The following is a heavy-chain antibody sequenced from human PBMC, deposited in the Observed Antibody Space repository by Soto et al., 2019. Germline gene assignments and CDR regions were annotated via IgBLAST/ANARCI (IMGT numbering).Heavy chain of an antibody. V-gene: IGHV3-30*18. Sequence: GWSLRLSCAASGFTFSSYGMHWVRQAPGKGLEWVAVISYDGSNKYYADSVKGRFTISRDNSKNTLYLQMNSLRAEDTAVYYCAKEGTIFGVVWFDYWGQGTLVTSSS. D-gene: IGHD3-3*01. CDR1: GFTFSSYG. CDR2: ISYDGSNK. CDR3: AKEGTIFGVVWFDY. J-gene: IGHJ4*02.